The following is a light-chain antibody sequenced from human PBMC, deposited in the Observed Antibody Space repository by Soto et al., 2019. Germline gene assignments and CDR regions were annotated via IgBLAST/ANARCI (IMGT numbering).Light chain of an antibody. Sequence: QSVLTQPPSASGTPGQRVTVSCSGSSSNIKTNYVYWYQRLPGTAPKLLIFRNNQRPSGVPDRFSGSKSDTSASLAISGLRSEDEADYFCAAWDDSLSRVVFGGGTKLTVL. J-gene: IGLJ3*02. CDR2: RNN. CDR3: AAWDDSLSRVV. V-gene: IGLV1-47*01. CDR1: SSNIKTNY.